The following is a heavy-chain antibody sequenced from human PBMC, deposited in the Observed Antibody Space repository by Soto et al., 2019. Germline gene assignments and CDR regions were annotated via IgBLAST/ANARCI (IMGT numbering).Heavy chain of an antibody. Sequence: PEESLTSSCKDSGYSFTTYGIGWVVQMPGKGLDWMGIIYPGDSDSRYNPSFQCHVTISADKSISTAYLQWSSLRASDSAIYYCARHPNSRTSKSDYYAVDVWGLGTSVTVSS. CDR3: ARHPNSRTSKSDYYAVDV. CDR1: GYSFTTYG. D-gene: IGHD3-10*01. V-gene: IGHV5-51*01. J-gene: IGHJ6*01. CDR2: IYPGDSDS.